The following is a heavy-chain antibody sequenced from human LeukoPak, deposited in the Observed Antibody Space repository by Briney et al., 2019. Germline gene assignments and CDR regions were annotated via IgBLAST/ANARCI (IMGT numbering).Heavy chain of an antibody. CDR2: INSDGSTT. V-gene: IGHV3-74*01. J-gene: IGHJ4*02. D-gene: IGHD6-13*01. CDR1: GFTFSSYW. Sequence: GGSLRLSCAASGFTFSSYWVHWVRQAPGKGLVWVSRINSDGSTTIYADSVKGRFTISRDNSKNTLYLQMNSLRVGDTAVYYCAKSFGYSRSWFDNWGQGTLVTVSS. CDR3: AKSFGYSRSWFDN.